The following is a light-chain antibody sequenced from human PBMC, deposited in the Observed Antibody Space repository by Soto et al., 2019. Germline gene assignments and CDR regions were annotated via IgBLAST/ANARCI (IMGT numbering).Light chain of an antibody. CDR2: ATS. V-gene: IGKV1-6*01. J-gene: IGKJ1*01. CDR1: QDIRTE. CDR3: LQDYSYPRT. Sequence: AIQMTQSPSSLSASVGDRVTITCRASQDIRTELGWYQQKPGNAPKLLIYATSILQSAVPSRFRGIGSGTDSTLTITSLQPEDFATYYCLQDYSYPRTFGQGTKVEIK.